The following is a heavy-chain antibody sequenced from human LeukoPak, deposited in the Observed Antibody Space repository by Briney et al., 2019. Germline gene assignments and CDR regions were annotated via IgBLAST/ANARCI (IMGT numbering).Heavy chain of an antibody. D-gene: IGHD6-13*01. CDR3: AREGSWSSLGGYGH. Sequence: ASVKVSCKASGYTFTGYYMHWVRQAPGQGLEWMGIIDPNDVGTRYAQRFQGRLSLTRDTSTTTVYMGLSSLSSEDTAVYYCAREGSWSSLGGYGHWGQGTLVTVSS. V-gene: IGHV1-46*01. CDR2: IDPNDVGT. J-gene: IGHJ4*02. CDR1: GYTFTGYY.